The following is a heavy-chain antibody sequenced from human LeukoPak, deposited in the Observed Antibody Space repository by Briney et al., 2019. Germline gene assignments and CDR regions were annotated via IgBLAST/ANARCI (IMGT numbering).Heavy chain of an antibody. V-gene: IGHV4-59*01. D-gene: IGHD2-2*01. CDR1: GGSISSYY. CDR3: ASSPTDIVVVPAAFDP. Sequence: RPSETLSLTCTVSGGSISSYYWSWIRQPPGKGLEWIGYIYYSGSTNYNPSLKSRVTISVDTSKNQFSLKLSSVTAADTAVYYCASSPTDIVVVPAAFDPWGQGTLVTVSS. J-gene: IGHJ5*02. CDR2: IYYSGST.